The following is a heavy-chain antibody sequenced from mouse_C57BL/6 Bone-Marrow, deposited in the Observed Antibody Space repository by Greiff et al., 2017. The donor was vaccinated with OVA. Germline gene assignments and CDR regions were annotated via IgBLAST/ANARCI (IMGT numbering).Heavy chain of an antibody. CDR2: IYPRSGNT. Sequence: QVQLKQSGAELARPGASVKLSCKASGYTFTSYGISWVKQRTGPGLEWIGEIYPRSGNTYYNEKFKGKATLTAEKSSSTAYMELRSLTSEDSAVYFCARWYYGSSYGYFDVWGTGTTVTVSS. D-gene: IGHD1-1*01. CDR1: GYTFTSYG. J-gene: IGHJ1*03. CDR3: ARWYYGSSYGYFDV. V-gene: IGHV1-81*01.